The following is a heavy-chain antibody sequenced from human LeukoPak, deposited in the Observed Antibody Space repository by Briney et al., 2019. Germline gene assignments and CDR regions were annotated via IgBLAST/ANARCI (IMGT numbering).Heavy chain of an antibody. D-gene: IGHD1-26*01. CDR3: GRLGIMGATLNYIDS. J-gene: IGHJ4*02. Sequence: GESLKISCKGSGYSFTNYWIGWVRQMPGKGPDWMGIIYPGDSDTRYGPSFQGQVTISVDKSISTAYLQWSSLKASDTAIYYCGRLGIMGATLNYIDSWGQGTLVTVSS. CDR1: GYSFTNYW. V-gene: IGHV5-51*01. CDR2: IYPGDSDT.